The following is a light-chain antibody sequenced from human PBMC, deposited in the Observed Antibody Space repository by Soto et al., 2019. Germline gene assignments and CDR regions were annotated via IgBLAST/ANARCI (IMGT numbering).Light chain of an antibody. Sequence: EIVMTQSPATLSVSPGERATLSCRASQSVSSNLAWYQQKPGQAPRLLIYGASTRATDIPARFSGSGSGTEFTLTISSLQSEDFAVYYCQQYNNWPPTFGQGTQVEIK. CDR1: QSVSSN. CDR3: QQYNNWPPT. CDR2: GAS. V-gene: IGKV3-15*01. J-gene: IGKJ1*01.